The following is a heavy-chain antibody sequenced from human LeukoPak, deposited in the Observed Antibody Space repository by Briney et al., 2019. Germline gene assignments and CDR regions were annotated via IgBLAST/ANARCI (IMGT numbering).Heavy chain of an antibody. D-gene: IGHD3-10*01. J-gene: IGHJ3*02. Sequence: SVKVSCKASGGTFSSYAISWVRQAPGQGLEWMGGIIPIFGTANYAQKFQGRVTITADESTSTAYMELSSLRSEDTAVYYCVRANLSPSGNAFDIWGQGTMVTVSS. CDR2: IIPIFGTA. CDR1: GGTFSSYA. V-gene: IGHV1-69*13. CDR3: VRANLSPSGNAFDI.